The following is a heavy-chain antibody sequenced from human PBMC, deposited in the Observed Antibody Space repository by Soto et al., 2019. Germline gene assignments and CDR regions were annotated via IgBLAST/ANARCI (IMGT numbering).Heavy chain of an antibody. V-gene: IGHV3-9*01. D-gene: IGHD3-3*01. CDR2: ISWNSGSI. CDR1: GVTCDDYA. CDR3: AKGNKTLTYYDFWGGGDV. J-gene: IGHJ6*04. Sequence: GGSMRLCCAASGVTCDDYARHWVRQAPGKGLEWVSGISWNSGSIGYADSVKGRFTISRDNAKNSLYLQMNSLRAEDTALYYCAKGNKTLTYYDFWGGGDVWGKGTTVTVSS.